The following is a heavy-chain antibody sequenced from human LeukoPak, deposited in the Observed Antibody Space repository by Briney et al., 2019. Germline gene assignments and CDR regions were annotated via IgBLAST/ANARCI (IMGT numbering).Heavy chain of an antibody. V-gene: IGHV3-30*02. CDR1: GFTFSSYG. J-gene: IGHJ6*03. D-gene: IGHD1-1*01. Sequence: PGGSLRLSCAASGFTFSSYGMHWVRQAPGKGLEWVAFIRYDGSNKYYADSVKGRFTISRDNSKNTLYLQMNSLRAEDTAVYYCARETPGYYYYYMDVWGKGTTVTVSS. CDR2: IRYDGSNK. CDR3: ARETPGYYYYYMDV.